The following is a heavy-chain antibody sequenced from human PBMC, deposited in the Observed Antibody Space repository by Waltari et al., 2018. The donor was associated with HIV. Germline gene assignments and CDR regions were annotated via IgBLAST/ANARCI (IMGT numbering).Heavy chain of an antibody. D-gene: IGHD3-10*01. V-gene: IGHV3-7*01. Sequence: EVLLVESGGGLVQPGGSLRLSCGTSGFILRSSWMSWVRQAPGPGLDGLAKIQPNGSETYYGDSVKGRVTISREHAKNSVYLQMDSLRIEDTALYYCARDTGSQYYYYGRDVWSQGTMLSVS. CDR2: IQPNGSET. J-gene: IGHJ6*02. CDR3: ARDTGSQYYYYGRDV. CDR1: GFILRSSW.